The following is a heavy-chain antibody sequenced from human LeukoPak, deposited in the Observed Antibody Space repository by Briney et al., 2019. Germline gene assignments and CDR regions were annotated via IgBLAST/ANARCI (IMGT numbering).Heavy chain of an antibody. Sequence: SETLSLTCTVSGGSISSYYWSWIRQPPGKGLEWIGYIYTSGSTNYNPSLKSRVTISVDTSKNQFSLKLSSVTAADTAVYYCARSLSSIAASYYFGYWGQGTLVTVSS. D-gene: IGHD6-6*01. CDR1: GGSISSYY. J-gene: IGHJ4*02. CDR2: IYTSGST. V-gene: IGHV4-4*09. CDR3: ARSLSSIAASYYFGY.